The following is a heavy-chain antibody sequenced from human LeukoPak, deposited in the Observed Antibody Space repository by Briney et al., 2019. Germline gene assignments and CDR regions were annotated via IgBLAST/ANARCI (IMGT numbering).Heavy chain of an antibody. Sequence: GGSLRLSCAASGFTFSSYAMSWVRQAPGKGLGWVSAISGSGGSTYYADSVKGRFTVSRDNSKNTLFLQMNSLRARDTAVYYCARNYYASSSYRNWGQGTLVTVSS. D-gene: IGHD3-22*01. CDR3: ARNYYASSSYRN. CDR1: GFTFSSYA. CDR2: ISGSGGST. V-gene: IGHV3-23*01. J-gene: IGHJ4*02.